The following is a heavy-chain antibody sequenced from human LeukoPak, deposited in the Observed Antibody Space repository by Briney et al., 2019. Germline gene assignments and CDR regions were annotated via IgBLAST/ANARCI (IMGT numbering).Heavy chain of an antibody. V-gene: IGHV4-4*07. J-gene: IGHJ3*02. D-gene: IGHD2-8*01. CDR1: GTFISPYH. CDR3: ARVLCVSNGICYAFDI. CDR2: MYSSGSS. Sequence: SETLSLTCTVSGTFISPYHWSWFRQSAGTGLEWIGLMYSSGSSNYSPSLKSRLTISPDNSKNQFSLRLSSVTAADTAVYYCARVLCVSNGICYAFDIWGQGTTVIVSS.